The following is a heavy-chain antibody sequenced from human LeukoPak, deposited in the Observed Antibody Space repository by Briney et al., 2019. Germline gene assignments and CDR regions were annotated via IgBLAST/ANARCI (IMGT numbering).Heavy chain of an antibody. J-gene: IGHJ4*02. CDR3: ARDQRGYFDY. Sequence: PSETLSLTCTVSGGSISSYYWSWIRQPPGKGLEWIGYIYYSGSNNHNPSLKSRVTISVDTSKNQFSLKLSSVTAADTAVYYCARDQRGYFDYWGQGTLVTVS. CDR2: IYYSGSN. CDR1: GGSISSYY. V-gene: IGHV4-59*01.